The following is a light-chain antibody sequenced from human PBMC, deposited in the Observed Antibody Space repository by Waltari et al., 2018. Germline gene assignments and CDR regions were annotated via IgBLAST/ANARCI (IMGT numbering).Light chain of an antibody. CDR2: AAS. J-gene: IGKJ5*01. CDR3: QQLETYPIT. Sequence: IQLTQPPSSLSASVGARVTITCRAGQDISKSLAWYQQKPGKAPKLLIYAASSLQGGVPSRFSGSGSGTDFALTISSLQPEDSATYYCQQLETYPITFGQGTRLEIK. V-gene: IGKV1-9*01. CDR1: QDISKS.